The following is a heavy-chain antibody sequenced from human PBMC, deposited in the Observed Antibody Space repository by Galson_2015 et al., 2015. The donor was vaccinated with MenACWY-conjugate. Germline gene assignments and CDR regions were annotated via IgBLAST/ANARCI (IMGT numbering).Heavy chain of an antibody. CDR2: IPYASSSQ. CDR1: GSTFITSP. V-gene: IGHV3-30*04. J-gene: IGHJ4*02. D-gene: IGHD1-14*01. Sequence: SLRLSCEGSGSTFITSPMHGVRQAPDKGLEWVEGIPYASSSQYYADTLKARFTISRDNSKNTLDLQMNSLRVEDTAVYYCAPIEAHIRTSYGEFWGPGTLVTVSS. CDR3: APIEAHIRTSYGEF.